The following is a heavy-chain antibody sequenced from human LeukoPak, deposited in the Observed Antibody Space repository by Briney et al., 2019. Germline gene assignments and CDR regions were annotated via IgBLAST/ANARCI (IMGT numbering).Heavy chain of an antibody. V-gene: IGHV4-34*01. CDR2: INHSGGT. CDR1: GGSFSGYY. D-gene: IGHD3-9*01. CDR3: ARGRFDYDILTGYPPPDAFDI. J-gene: IGHJ3*02. Sequence: SETLSLTCAVYGGSFSGYYWSWIRQPPGKGLEWSGEINHSGGTNFNPSLKSRVTISVDTSKNQFSLKLSSVTAADTAVYYCARGRFDYDILTGYPPPDAFDIWGQGTMVTVSS.